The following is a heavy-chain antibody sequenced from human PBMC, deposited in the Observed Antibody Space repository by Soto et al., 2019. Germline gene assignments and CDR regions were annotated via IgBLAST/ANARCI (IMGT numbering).Heavy chain of an antibody. D-gene: IGHD3-9*01. CDR2: ISSDSGTI. J-gene: IGHJ6*03. CDR3: ASDWFYMDV. CDR1: GFTFSSYW. V-gene: IGHV3-48*01. Sequence: PGGSLRLSCAASGFTFSSYWMHWVRQAPGKGLEWMSYISSDSGTINYADSVKGRFTISRDNAKNSLFLQMNSLRVEDTAVYYCASDWFYMDVWGKGTSVTVSS.